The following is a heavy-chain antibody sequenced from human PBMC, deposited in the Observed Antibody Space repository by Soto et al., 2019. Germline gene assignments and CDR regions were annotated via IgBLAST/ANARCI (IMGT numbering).Heavy chain of an antibody. Sequence: QVQLVQSGAEVKKPGASVKVSCKASGYTFTSYGISWVRQAPGQGLEWMGWISAYNGNTNYAQKLQGRATMTTDPSTSTAYMELRSLRSDDTAVYYCARERPLRFLEWAPPDYWGQGTLVTVSS. J-gene: IGHJ4*02. CDR2: ISAYNGNT. CDR1: GYTFTSYG. D-gene: IGHD3-3*01. CDR3: ARERPLRFLEWAPPDY. V-gene: IGHV1-18*01.